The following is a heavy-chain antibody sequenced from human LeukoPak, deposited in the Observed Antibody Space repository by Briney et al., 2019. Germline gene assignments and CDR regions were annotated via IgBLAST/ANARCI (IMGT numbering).Heavy chain of an antibody. D-gene: IGHD6-19*01. J-gene: IGHJ4*02. Sequence: PGGSLRLSCSVSGFTFINYAMHWVRQAPGKGLEYVSAISSNGGSTNYADSVKGRFTISRDNSKNTLYLQMSSLRAEDTAVYYCVKDKERYSSNWYFDYWGQGTQVIVSS. CDR2: ISSNGGST. CDR1: GFTFINYA. V-gene: IGHV3-64D*06. CDR3: VKDKERYSSNWYFDY.